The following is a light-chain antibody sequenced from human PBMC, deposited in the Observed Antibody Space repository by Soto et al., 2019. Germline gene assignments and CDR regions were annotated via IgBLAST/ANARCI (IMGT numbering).Light chain of an antibody. CDR2: KVS. J-gene: IGKJ2*01. V-gene: IGKV2-30*01. CDR3: MKGTHWPYT. Sequence: DAVMTQSPLSLPVTLGQPASISCKSSQNLLYSDGNTYLNWFQQRPGQSPRRLIAKVSNRDSEVPERFSGSGSGSDFTLKISRVEAEDVGIYYCMKGTHWPYTFGQGTKLEIK. CDR1: QNLLYSDGNTY.